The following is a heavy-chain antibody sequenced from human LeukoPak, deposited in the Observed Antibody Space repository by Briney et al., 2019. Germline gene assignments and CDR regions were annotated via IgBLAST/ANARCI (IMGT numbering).Heavy chain of an antibody. Sequence: PSETLSLTCTVSGGSVSTSRYYWGWIRQPPGKGLEWIGSMHYSGSTYYNPSLKSRVTISVDTSKNQFSLILSSVTAADTAVYFCARARLSIVRGITNFDYWGQGTVVTVSS. V-gene: IGHV4-39*01. D-gene: IGHD3-10*01. CDR1: GGSVSTSRYY. CDR2: MHYSGST. J-gene: IGHJ4*02. CDR3: ARARLSIVRGITNFDY.